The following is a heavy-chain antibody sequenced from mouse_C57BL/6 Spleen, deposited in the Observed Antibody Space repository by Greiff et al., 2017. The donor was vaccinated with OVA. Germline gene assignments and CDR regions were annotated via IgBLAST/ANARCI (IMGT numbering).Heavy chain of an antibody. V-gene: IGHV1-52*01. Sequence: QVQLQQPGAELVRPGSSVKLSCKASGYTFTSYWMHWVKQRPIQGLEWIGNIDPSDSEPHYDQKFKDKATLTVDKSSSTAYMQLSSLTSEDSAVYYCARRGGFYYFDYWGQGTTLTVSS. J-gene: IGHJ2*01. CDR3: ARRGGFYYFDY. CDR2: IDPSDSEP. CDR1: GYTFTSYW.